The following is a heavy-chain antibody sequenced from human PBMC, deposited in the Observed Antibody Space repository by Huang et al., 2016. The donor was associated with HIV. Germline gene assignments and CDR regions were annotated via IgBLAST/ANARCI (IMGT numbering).Heavy chain of an antibody. CDR1: GGSFTGYY. J-gene: IGHJ4*02. CDR3: ASGNHSGSTLDF. V-gene: IGHV4-34*01. D-gene: IGHD2-2*01. CDR2: IDHSGGT. Sequence: QVQLQQWGAGLLKPSETLSLTCAVYGGSFTGYYWSWFRQPPGQGLEWIGEIDHSGGTNTHPSLKGRVTRSVDQSRNQCSLELISVTVAGPAMYYCASGNHSGSTLDFCGQGTLVTVSS.